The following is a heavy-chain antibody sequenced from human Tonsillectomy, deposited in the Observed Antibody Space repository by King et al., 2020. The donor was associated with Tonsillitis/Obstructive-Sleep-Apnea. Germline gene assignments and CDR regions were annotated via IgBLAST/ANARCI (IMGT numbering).Heavy chain of an antibody. CDR3: ARDAVEYDFWSGYFDY. D-gene: IGHD3-3*01. Sequence: VQLVESGGGVVQPGRSLRLSCAASGFTFSSYPMHWVRQAPGKGLEWVAVISYDGSNKYYADSVKGRFTISGDNSKNTLYLQMNSLRAEDTAVYYCARDAVEYDFWSGYFDYWGQGTLVTVSS. CDR1: GFTFSSYP. CDR2: ISYDGSNK. J-gene: IGHJ4*02. V-gene: IGHV3-30*01.